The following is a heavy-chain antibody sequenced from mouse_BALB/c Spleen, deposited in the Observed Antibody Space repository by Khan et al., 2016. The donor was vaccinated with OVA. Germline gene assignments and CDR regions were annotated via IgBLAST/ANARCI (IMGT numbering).Heavy chain of an antibody. CDR1: GYTFTSYW. CDR2: IGPGSGSA. J-gene: IGHJ4*01. Sequence: DLVEPGASVKLSCKASGYTFTSYWIIWIKKRPGQGLEWIGQIGPGSGSAYYNDLFKGKATLTVDTSSTTVYIQLSSLSSEDSAVYFCARSNYYGRGLYAMDYWGQGTSVTVSS. D-gene: IGHD1-1*01. V-gene: IGHV1S41*01. CDR3: ARSNYYGRGLYAMDY.